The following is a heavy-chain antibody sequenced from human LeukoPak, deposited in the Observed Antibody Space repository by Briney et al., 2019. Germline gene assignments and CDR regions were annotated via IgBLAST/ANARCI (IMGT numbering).Heavy chain of an antibody. CDR2: ISGSGHTT. J-gene: IGHJ4*02. Sequence: GGSLRLSCAASGVSGVTFSNYALNWVRQAPGKGLEWVSDISGSGHTTNYADSVKGRFSISRDNSKPTLYLQMSSLRVEDTAVYYCGEGIFDYWGGEPRVPVSS. V-gene: IGHV3-23*01. D-gene: IGHD1-26*01. CDR1: GVSGVTFSNYA. CDR3: GEGIFDY.